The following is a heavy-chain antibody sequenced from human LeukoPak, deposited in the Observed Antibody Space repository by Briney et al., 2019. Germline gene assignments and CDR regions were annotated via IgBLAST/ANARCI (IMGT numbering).Heavy chain of an antibody. V-gene: IGHV1-18*01. J-gene: IGHJ6*03. Sequence: GASVKVSCKASGYTFTSYGISWVRQAPGQGLEWMGWISDYNGNTNYAQKLQGRVTMTTDTSTSTAYMELRSLRSDDTAVYYCARGSGLEWYLYHYYMDVWGKGTTVTVSS. CDR3: ARGSGLEWYLYHYYMDV. D-gene: IGHD3-3*01. CDR1: GYTFTSYG. CDR2: ISDYNGNT.